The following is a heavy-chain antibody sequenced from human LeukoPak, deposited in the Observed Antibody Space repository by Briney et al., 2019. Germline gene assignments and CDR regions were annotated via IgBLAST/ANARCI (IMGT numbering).Heavy chain of an antibody. V-gene: IGHV4-34*01. Sequence: PSETLSLTCAIYGGSFSGYYWSWIRQPPGKGLEWIGEINHRGSTNYNPSLKSRVTISVDTSKNQFSLKLSSVTAADTAVYYCARLKYDYVWGSYREFDYWGQGTLVTVSS. D-gene: IGHD3-16*02. CDR3: ARLKYDYVWGSYREFDY. CDR2: INHRGST. J-gene: IGHJ4*02. CDR1: GGSFSGYY.